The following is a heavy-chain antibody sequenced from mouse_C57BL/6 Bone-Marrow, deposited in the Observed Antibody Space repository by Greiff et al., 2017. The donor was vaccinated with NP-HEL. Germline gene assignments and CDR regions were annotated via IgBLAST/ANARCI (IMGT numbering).Heavy chain of an antibody. D-gene: IGHD1-1*01. V-gene: IGHV14-3*01. Sequence: VQLKDSVAELVRPGASVKLSCTASGFNIKNTYMHWVKQRPEQGLEWIGRIDPANGNTKYAPKFQGKATITANTSSNTAYLQLSSLTSEDTAIYYCARNYGSSYVGAMDYWGQGTSVTVSS. J-gene: IGHJ4*01. CDR2: IDPANGNT. CDR1: GFNIKNTY. CDR3: ARNYGSSYVGAMDY.